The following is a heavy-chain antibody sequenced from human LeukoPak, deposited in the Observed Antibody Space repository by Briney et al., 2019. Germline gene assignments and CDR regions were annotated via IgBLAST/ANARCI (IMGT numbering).Heavy chain of an antibody. V-gene: IGHV3-73*01. D-gene: IGHD6-19*01. CDR3: TRPYIGGWY. Sequence: GGSLRLSCAASGLTFSGSAMLWVRQASGKGLEWVGRIRSKANNYATAYGASVKGRFTISRDDSKNTAYLQMNSLKTEDTAVYYWTRPYIGGWYWGQGTLVTVSS. CDR2: IRSKANNYAT. J-gene: IGHJ4*02. CDR1: GLTFSGSA.